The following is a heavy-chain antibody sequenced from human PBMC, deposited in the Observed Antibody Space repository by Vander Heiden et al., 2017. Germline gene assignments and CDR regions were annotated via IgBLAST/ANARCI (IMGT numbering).Heavy chain of an antibody. J-gene: IGHJ4*02. Sequence: EVQLVESGGGLVEPGGSLRLSCAASGFTFSSYWMSWVGQAPGKGLEWVANIKQDGSEKYYVDSVKGRFTISRDNAKNSLYLQMNSLRAEDTAVYYCARVSRLRVQRDLLHFWGQGTLVTVSS. D-gene: IGHD1-1*01. CDR1: GFTFSSYW. CDR2: IKQDGSEK. V-gene: IGHV3-7*03. CDR3: ARVSRLRVQRDLLHF.